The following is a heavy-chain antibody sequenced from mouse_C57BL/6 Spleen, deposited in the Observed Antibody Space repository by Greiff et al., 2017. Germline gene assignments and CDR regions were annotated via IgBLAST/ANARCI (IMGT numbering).Heavy chain of an antibody. CDR2: ISSGGDYL. J-gene: IGHJ3*01. D-gene: IGHD2-5*01. V-gene: IGHV5-9-1*02. CDR1: GFTFSSYA. Sequence: EVMLVESGEGLVKPGGSLILSCAASGFTFSSYAMSWVRQTPEKWLEWVAYISSGGDYLSYADTVMGRFTISRDNARNTLYQQMSSLKSEDTAMYYCTRDGDYSNPFAYWGKGTLVTVSA. CDR3: TRDGDYSNPFAY.